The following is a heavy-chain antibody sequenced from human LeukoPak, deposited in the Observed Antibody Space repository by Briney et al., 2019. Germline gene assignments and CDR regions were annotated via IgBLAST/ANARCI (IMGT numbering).Heavy chain of an antibody. J-gene: IGHJ4*02. Sequence: GASVKVSCKASGYTFTSYGISWVRRAPGQGLEWMGWISAYNGNTNYAQKLQGRVTMTTDTSTSTAYMELRSLRSDDTAVYYCARDADIEVGYSSSLSSDYWGQGTLVTVSS. V-gene: IGHV1-18*01. CDR2: ISAYNGNT. CDR3: ARDADIEVGYSSSLSSDY. D-gene: IGHD6-6*01. CDR1: GYTFTSYG.